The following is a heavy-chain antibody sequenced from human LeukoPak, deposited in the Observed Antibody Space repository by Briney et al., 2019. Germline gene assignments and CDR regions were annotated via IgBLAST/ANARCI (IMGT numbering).Heavy chain of an antibody. J-gene: IGHJ4*02. CDR2: SEYSGTTS. V-gene: IGHV3-48*01. CDR3: ARILGFTLDY. CDR1: GLTFSTST. Sequence: GGSLRLSCAASGLTFSTSTMSWVRQAPGKGLEWVSYSEYSGTTSYYADSVKGRFTVSRDNAKNSLYLQMSSLRGEDTAVYYCARILGFTLDYWGQGTLVTVSS.